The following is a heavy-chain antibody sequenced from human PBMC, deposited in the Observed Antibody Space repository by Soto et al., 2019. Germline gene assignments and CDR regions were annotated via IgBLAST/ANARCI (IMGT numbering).Heavy chain of an antibody. Sequence: GASVKVSCKASAYTFTDSYIHWVRQAPGQGLEXXXXXXXXXXXXXXXXXXXGRVTMTRDTSISTAYMDLTRLRSDDTALYYCAREQWRYYFDPWGQGTLVTVSS. CDR3: AREQWRYYFDP. CDR2: XXXXXXXX. D-gene: IGHD2-15*01. CDR1: AYTFTDSY. V-gene: IGHV1-2*02. J-gene: IGHJ5*02.